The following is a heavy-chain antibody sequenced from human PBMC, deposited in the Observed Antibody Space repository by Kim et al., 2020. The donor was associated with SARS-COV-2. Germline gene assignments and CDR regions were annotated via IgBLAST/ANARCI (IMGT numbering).Heavy chain of an antibody. CDR3: ARDSYGMDV. Sequence: GSTNYNPSLKSRVTISVDTSKNQFSLKLSSVTAADTAVYYCARDSYGMDVWGQGTTVTVSS. CDR2: GST. V-gene: IGHV4-59*01. J-gene: IGHJ6*02.